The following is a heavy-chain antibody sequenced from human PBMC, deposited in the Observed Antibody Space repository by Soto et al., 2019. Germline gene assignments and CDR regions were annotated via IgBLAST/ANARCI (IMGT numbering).Heavy chain of an antibody. CDR3: ARDRAGVGKFDY. V-gene: IGHV1-18*01. CDR2: ISAYNGNT. CDR1: GYTFTIYG. J-gene: IGHJ4*02. D-gene: IGHD3-10*01. Sequence: ASVKVSCKASGYTFTIYGISCVLQAPGQGLEWMGWISAYNGNTNYAQKLQGRVTMTTDTSTSTAYMELRSLRSDDTAVYYCARDRAGVGKFDYWGQGTLVTVSS.